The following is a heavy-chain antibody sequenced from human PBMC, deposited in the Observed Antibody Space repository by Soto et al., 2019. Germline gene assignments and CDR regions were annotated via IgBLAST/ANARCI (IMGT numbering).Heavy chain of an antibody. CDR2: ISSSSTI. CDR1: GGSISSYY. CDR3: AREFFYDY. Sequence: ETLSLTCTVSGGSISSYYWSWIRQPPGKGLEWVSYISSSSTIYYADSVKGRFTISRDNAKNSLYLQMNSLRDDDTAVYYCAREFFYDYWGQGTLVTVSS. V-gene: IGHV3-48*02. D-gene: IGHD3-3*01. J-gene: IGHJ4*02.